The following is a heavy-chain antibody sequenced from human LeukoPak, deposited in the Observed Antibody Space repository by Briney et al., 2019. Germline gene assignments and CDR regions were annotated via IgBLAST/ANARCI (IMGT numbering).Heavy chain of an antibody. J-gene: IGHJ6*03. CDR3: ARTLDKDSSSAPYYYYMDV. CDR2: IYYSGST. V-gene: IGHV4-30-4*08. Sequence: PSQTLSLTCTVSGGSISSGDYYWSWIRQPPGKGLEWIGYIYYSGSTYYNPSLKSRVTISVDTSKNQFSLKLSSVTAADTAVYYCARTLDKDSSSAPYYYYMDVWGKGTTVTVSS. D-gene: IGHD6-13*01. CDR1: GGSISSGDYY.